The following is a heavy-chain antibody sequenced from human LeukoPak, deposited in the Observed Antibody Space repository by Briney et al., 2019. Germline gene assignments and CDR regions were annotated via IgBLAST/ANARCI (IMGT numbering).Heavy chain of an antibody. V-gene: IGHV1-8*03. CDR1: GYTFTSYD. CDR2: MNPNSGNA. J-gene: IGHJ4*02. D-gene: IGHD2-2*01. Sequence: ASVKVSCKASGYTFTSYDINWVRQATGQGLEWMGWMNPNSGNAGYAQKFQGRVTITRNTSISTAYMELRSLRSDDAAVYYCARGDYQLLSWGQGTLVTVSS. CDR3: ARGDYQLLS.